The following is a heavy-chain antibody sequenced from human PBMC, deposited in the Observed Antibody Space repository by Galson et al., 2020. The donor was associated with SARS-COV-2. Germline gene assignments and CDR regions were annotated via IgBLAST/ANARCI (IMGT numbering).Heavy chain of an antibody. CDR2: ISSSSPI. J-gene: IGHJ5*02. D-gene: IGHD3-16*01. CDR3: ARQGGDWFDP. V-gene: IGHV3-48*04. Sequence: GGSLRLSCAASGFTFSSYSMNLVRQAPGQVLEWFSYISSSSPIYYADSVKGRFTISRDNAKNSLYLQMNSLRAEDTAVYYCARQGGDWFDPWGQGTLVTVSS. CDR1: GFTFSSYS.